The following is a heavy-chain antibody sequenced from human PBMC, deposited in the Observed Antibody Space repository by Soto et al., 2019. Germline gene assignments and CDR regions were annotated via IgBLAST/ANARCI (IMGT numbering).Heavy chain of an antibody. CDR3: ARGWEPDLPNNYYYYGMDV. Sequence: GGSLRLSCAASGFTFSSYAMSWVRQAPGKGLEWVSAISGSGGSTYYADSVKGRFTISRDNSKNTLYLQMNSLRAEDTAVYYCARGWEPDLPNNYYYYGMDVWGQGTTVTVSS. D-gene: IGHD1-26*01. CDR2: ISGSGGST. CDR1: GFTFSSYA. V-gene: IGHV3-23*01. J-gene: IGHJ6*02.